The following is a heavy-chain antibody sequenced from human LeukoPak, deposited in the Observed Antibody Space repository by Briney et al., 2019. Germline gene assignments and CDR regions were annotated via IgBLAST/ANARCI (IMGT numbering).Heavy chain of an antibody. V-gene: IGHV3-66*01. J-gene: IGHJ4*02. CDR3: LRDTSDY. CDR1: GFTVSISY. Sequence: GGSLRLSCAASGFTVSISYMCWVRQAPGKGLEWVSVIYNDGRTYYADSVKARFTISRDNSKNTLYLQMINLKVEDTAVYYCLRDTSDYRGQGTLVTVSS. CDR2: IYNDGRT.